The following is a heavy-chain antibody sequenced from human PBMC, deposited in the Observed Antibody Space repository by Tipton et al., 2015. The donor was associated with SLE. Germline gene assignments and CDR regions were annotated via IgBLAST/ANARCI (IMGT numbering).Heavy chain of an antibody. D-gene: IGHD2-21*01. J-gene: IGHJ4*02. CDR2: IYYSGST. CDR3: ARGMWSIHY. CDR1: GGSISSYY. V-gene: IGHV4-59*01. Sequence: TLSLTCTVSGGSISSYYWSWIRQPPGKGLEWIGYIYYSGSTNYNPSLKSRVTVSVDTSKNQFSLKLSSVTAADTAVYYCARGMWSIHYWGQGTLVTVSS.